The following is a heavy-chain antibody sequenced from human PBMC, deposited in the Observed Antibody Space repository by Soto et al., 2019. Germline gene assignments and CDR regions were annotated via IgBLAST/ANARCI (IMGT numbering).Heavy chain of an antibody. V-gene: IGHV3-11*06. CDR3: VRGGCGGLFDP. Sequence: GGSLRLSCAGSGFTFGDSYLSCIRQAPGKGLEWLSYISPGSRYPAYADSVKGRFTISRDNAKRSLYLQMMSLTAEDTAIYYCVRGGCGGLFDPWGQGTMVTVSS. CDR1: GFTFGDSY. D-gene: IGHD2-21*01. CDR2: ISPGSRYP. J-gene: IGHJ5*02.